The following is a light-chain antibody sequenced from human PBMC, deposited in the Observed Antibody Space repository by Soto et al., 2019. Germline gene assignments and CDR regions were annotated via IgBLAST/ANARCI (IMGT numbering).Light chain of an antibody. V-gene: IGLV2-14*03. CDR1: GSDVGGYNY. CDR3: TSYTRSRTYV. Sequence: QSALTQPASVSGSPGQSITISCTGTGSDVGGYNYVSWYQQHPGKAPKLVIYDVTNRPSGVSNRFSGSKSGNTASLTISGVQAEDEADYYCTSYTRSRTYVFGTGTQLTVL. CDR2: DVT. J-gene: IGLJ1*01.